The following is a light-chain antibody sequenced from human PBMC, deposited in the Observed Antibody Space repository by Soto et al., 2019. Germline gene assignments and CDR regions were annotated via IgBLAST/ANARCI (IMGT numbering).Light chain of an antibody. J-gene: IGLJ1*01. CDR3: GADHGSGSNFVYV. Sequence: QLVLTQPPSASASLGASVTLTCTLSSGYSNYKVDWYQQRPGKGPRFVMRVGTGGIVGSKGDGIPDRFSVLGSGLNRYLTIQNIQEEDESDYHCGADHGSGSNFVYVFGTGTMLTVL. V-gene: IGLV9-49*01. CDR2: VGTGGIVG. CDR1: SGYSNYK.